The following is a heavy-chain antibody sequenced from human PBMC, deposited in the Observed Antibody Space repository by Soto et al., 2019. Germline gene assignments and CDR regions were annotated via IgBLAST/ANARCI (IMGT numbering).Heavy chain of an antibody. CDR2: VYYSGRT. CDR3: VKSVYSGYDERAFDI. V-gene: IGHV4-39*01. CDR1: GAPISSISYY. J-gene: IGHJ3*02. D-gene: IGHD5-12*01. Sequence: PSGTLSITCSVSGAPISSISYYWGWIRQPPGKGLEWIGSVYYSGRTYDNPSLKSRVTMSVNTSKNQYSLKLNSVSAADTAVYYCVKSVYSGYDERAFDIWGQGTMVTVSS.